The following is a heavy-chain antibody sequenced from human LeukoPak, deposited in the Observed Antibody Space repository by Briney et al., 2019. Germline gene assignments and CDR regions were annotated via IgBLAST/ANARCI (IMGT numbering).Heavy chain of an antibody. CDR1: GGSISSYY. CDR2: IYYSGST. CDR3: ARESADSKTDY. J-gene: IGHJ4*02. V-gene: IGHV4-59*01. Sequence: SETLSLTCTVSGGSISSYYWSWIRQPPGKGLEWIGYIYYSGSTNYNPSPKSRVTISVDTSKNQFSLKLSSVTAADTAVYYCARESADSKTDYWGQGTPVTVSS.